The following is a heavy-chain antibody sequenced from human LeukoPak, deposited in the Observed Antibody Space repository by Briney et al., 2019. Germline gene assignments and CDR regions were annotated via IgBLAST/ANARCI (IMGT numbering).Heavy chain of an antibody. CDR2: IYTSGTT. CDR3: ARGPWGPRVGLNDAFDI. Sequence: PSETLSLTCTVSGGSISSGSYYWSWIRQPAGKGLEWIGRIYTSGTTNYNPSLKSRVTISVDTSKNQFSLKLSSVTAADTAVYYCARGPWGPRVGLNDAFDIWGQGTMVTVSP. CDR1: GGSISSGSYY. V-gene: IGHV4-61*02. J-gene: IGHJ3*02. D-gene: IGHD1-26*01.